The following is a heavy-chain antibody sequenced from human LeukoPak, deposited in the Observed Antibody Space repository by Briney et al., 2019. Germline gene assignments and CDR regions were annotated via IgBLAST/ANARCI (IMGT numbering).Heavy chain of an antibody. Sequence: PGGSLRLSCAASGFTFSSYEMNWVRQAPGKGLEWVAVISYDGSNKYYADSVKGRFTISRDNSKNTLYLQMNSLRAEDTAVYYCAKGVPKTSYYYYYMDVWGKGTTVTVSS. D-gene: IGHD4-11*01. V-gene: IGHV3-30*18. CDR2: ISYDGSNK. CDR1: GFTFSSYE. CDR3: AKGVPKTSYYYYYMDV. J-gene: IGHJ6*03.